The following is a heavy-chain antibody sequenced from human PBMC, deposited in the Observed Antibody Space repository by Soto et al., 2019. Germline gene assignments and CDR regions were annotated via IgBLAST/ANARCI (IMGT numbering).Heavy chain of an antibody. CDR1: GGSISSYY. V-gene: IGHV4-59*01. J-gene: IGHJ2*01. CDR3: ARDRAVEYSSSHKYWYFDL. Sequence: PSETLSLTCTVSGGSISSYYWSWVRQPPGKGLEWIGYIYYSGSTNYNPSLKSRVTISVDTSKNQFSLKLSSVTAADTAVYYCARDRAVEYSSSHKYWYFDLWGRGTLVTVSS. CDR2: IYYSGST. D-gene: IGHD6-6*01.